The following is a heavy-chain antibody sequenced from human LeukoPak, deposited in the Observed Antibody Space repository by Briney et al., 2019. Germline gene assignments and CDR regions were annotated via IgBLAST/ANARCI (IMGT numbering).Heavy chain of an antibody. D-gene: IGHD4-11*01. J-gene: IGHJ6*03. Sequence: SETLSLTCTVSSGSITSGGYYWNWIRQHPGKGLEWIGYIYYNGSPFYNPSLKSRVTMSVDTSKNQFSLKLSSVTAADTAVYYCARAPKGMTTVRYYYYYYMDVWGRGTTVTVSS. V-gene: IGHV4-31*03. CDR1: SGSITSGGYY. CDR3: ARAPKGMTTVRYYYYYYMDV. CDR2: IYYNGSP.